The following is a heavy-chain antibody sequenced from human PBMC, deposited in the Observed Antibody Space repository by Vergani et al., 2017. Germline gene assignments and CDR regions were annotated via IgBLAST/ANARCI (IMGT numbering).Heavy chain of an antibody. CDR2: ISYDGSNK. V-gene: IGHV3-30-3*01. J-gene: IGHJ1*01. Sequence: QVQLVESGGGVVQPGGSLRLSCAASGFTFSSYAMHWVRQAPGKGLEWVAVISYDGSNKYYADSVKGRFTISRDNSKNTLYLQMNSLRAEDTAVYYCARGDCSGGSCYSLVLANFQHWGQGTLVTVSS. CDR3: ARGDCSGGSCYSLVLANFQH. D-gene: IGHD2-15*01. CDR1: GFTFSSYA.